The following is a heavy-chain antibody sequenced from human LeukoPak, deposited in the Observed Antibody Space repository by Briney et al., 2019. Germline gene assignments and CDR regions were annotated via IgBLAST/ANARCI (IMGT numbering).Heavy chain of an antibody. J-gene: IGHJ4*02. D-gene: IGHD3-3*01. Sequence: ASVKVSCKASGYTFTGYYIHWVRQAPGQGLEWLGWINPNSGGTNYAQKFQGRVTMTRDTSISTAYMELSRLRSDDTAVYYCAREVRFLEWSQNDYWGQGTLVTVSS. V-gene: IGHV1-2*02. CDR3: AREVRFLEWSQNDY. CDR1: GYTFTGYY. CDR2: INPNSGGT.